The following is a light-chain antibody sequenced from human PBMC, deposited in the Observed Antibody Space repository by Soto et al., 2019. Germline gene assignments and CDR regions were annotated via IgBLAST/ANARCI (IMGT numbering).Light chain of an antibody. CDR2: GAS. CDR1: QSIRSY. CDR3: QHYNSYSEA. V-gene: IGKV1-5*01. J-gene: IGKJ1*01. Sequence: DIQMTQSPSSLSASVGDRVTITCRASQSIRSYLNWYQQKPGQAPRLLIYGASTRATGIPARFSGSGSGTEFTLTISSLQPDDFATYYCQHYNSYSEAFGQGTKVDIK.